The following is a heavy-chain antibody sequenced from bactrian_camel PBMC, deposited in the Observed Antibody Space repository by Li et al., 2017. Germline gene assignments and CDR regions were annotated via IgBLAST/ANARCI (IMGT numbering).Heavy chain of an antibody. D-gene: IGHD1*01. Sequence: HVQLVESGGGSVQAGGSLILSCAASGYIGSSYCMAWFRQSPGKEREGVVGIYTETRSTYFADSVKGRATVLLDRVKNTLILQMDTLEPEDTAMYYCAASLGRTYCSAAFFLSRLRPNFGFMGQGTQVTVS. CDR1: GYIGSSYC. V-gene: IGHV3S1*01. CDR2: IYTETRST. J-gene: IGHJ4*01.